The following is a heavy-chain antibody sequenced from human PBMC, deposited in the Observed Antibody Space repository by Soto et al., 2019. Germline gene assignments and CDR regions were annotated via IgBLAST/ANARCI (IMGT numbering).Heavy chain of an antibody. CDR1: GFTFSSYA. J-gene: IGHJ6*02. D-gene: IGHD4-17*01. CDR2: ISGSGGST. Sequence: HPGGSLRLSCAASGFTFSSYAMSWVRQAPGKGLEWVSAISGSGGSTYYADSVKGRFTISRDNSKNTLYLQMNSLRAEDTAVYYCAKDQGDYGDYGEYYYYYGMDVWGQGTTVTVSS. CDR3: AKDQGDYGDYGEYYYYYGMDV. V-gene: IGHV3-23*01.